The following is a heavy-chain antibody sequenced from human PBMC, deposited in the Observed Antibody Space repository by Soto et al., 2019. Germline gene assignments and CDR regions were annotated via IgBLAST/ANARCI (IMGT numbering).Heavy chain of an antibody. CDR3: ARGPKWPVRAPFYY. CDR1: GGSFSGYY. CDR2: INHSGST. V-gene: IGHV4-34*01. D-gene: IGHD6-19*01. Sequence: SETLSLTCAAYGGSFSGYYWSWIRQPPGKGLEWIGEINHSGSTNYNPSLKSRVTISVDTSKNQFSLKLSSVTAADTAVYYCARGPKWPVRAPFYYWGQGTLVTVSS. J-gene: IGHJ4*02.